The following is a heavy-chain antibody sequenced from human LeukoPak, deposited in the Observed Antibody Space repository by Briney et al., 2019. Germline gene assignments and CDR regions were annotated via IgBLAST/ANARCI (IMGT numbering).Heavy chain of an antibody. D-gene: IGHD3-22*01. CDR2: ISGSGIST. V-gene: IGHV3-23*01. CDR3: AKSWNYYDSSDDDALDI. Sequence: PGGSLRLSCAAAGFTFSDYGMNWVRQAPGKGLEWVSGISGSGISTYYADSVKGRFTISRDNSKNTLYLQMNSLRVEDTAVYYCAKSWNYYDSSDDDALDIWGQGTMVTVSS. CDR1: GFTFSDYG. J-gene: IGHJ3*02.